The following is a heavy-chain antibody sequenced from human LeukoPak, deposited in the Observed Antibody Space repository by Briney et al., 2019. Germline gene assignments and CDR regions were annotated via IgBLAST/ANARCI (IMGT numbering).Heavy chain of an antibody. CDR1: GFTFSSYG. J-gene: IGHJ5*02. V-gene: IGHV3-30*18. D-gene: IGHD2-15*01. Sequence: PGRSLRLSCAASGFTFSSYGMHWVRQAPGKGLEWVAVISYDGSNKYYADSVKGRFTISRDNSKNTLYLQMNSLRAEDTAVYYCAKDKVDMVVAARWFDPWGQGTLVTVSS. CDR3: AKDKVDMVVAARWFDP. CDR2: ISYDGSNK.